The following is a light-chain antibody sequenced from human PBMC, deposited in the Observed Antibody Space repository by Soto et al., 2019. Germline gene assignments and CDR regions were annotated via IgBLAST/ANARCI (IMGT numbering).Light chain of an antibody. CDR2: GNR. Sequence: QSVLTQPPSVSGAPGQRVTISCTGSSSNIGAGYDVHWYQQLPGTAPKLLIYGNRNRPSGVPDRFSGSKSGTSASLAIPGLQAEDGADYYCQSDDSRPGAHVVFGGGPKLTAL. J-gene: IGLJ2*01. CDR1: SSNIGAGYD. CDR3: QSDDSRPGAHVV. V-gene: IGLV1-40*01.